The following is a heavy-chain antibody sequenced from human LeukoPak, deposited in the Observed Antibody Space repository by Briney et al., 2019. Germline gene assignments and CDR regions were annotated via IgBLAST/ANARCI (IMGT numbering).Heavy chain of an antibody. V-gene: IGHV4-59*01. CDR1: GGPISSYY. J-gene: IGHJ4*02. D-gene: IGHD6-19*01. CDR2: IYDSGST. Sequence: PSETLSLTCTVSGGPISSYYWSWIRQPPGRGLEWIGYIYDSGSTNYNPSLKSRVTISVDTSKNQFSLKLSSVTAADTAVYYCAREGYSSAWYDYWGQGTLVTVSS. CDR3: AREGYSSAWYDY.